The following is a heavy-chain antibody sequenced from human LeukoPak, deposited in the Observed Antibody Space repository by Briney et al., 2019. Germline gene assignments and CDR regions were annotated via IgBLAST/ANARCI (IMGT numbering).Heavy chain of an antibody. CDR3: ARRGFAYDYVWGSYRQPFDY. V-gene: IGHV4-59*12. CDR1: GGSISSYY. Sequence: SETLSLTCTVSGGSISSYYWSWIRQPPGKGLEWIAYISYSGGTNYNPSLKSRVTISVDTSKNQFSLKLSSVTAADTAVYYCARRGFAYDYVWGSYRQPFDYWGQGTLVTVSS. CDR2: ISYSGGT. J-gene: IGHJ4*02. D-gene: IGHD3-16*02.